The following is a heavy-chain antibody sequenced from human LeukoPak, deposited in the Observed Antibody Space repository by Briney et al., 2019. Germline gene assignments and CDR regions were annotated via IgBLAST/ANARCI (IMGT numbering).Heavy chain of an antibody. D-gene: IGHD6-6*01. CDR1: GFTFSSYA. J-gene: IGHJ3*02. Sequence: SGGSLRLSCAASGFTFSSYAMSWVRQAPGKGLEWVSAISGSGGSTYYADSVKGRFTISRDNSKNTLYLQMNSLRAEDTAVYYCAKSDRVSSSAAPYAFDIWGQGTMVTVSS. CDR2: ISGSGGST. CDR3: AKSDRVSSSAAPYAFDI. V-gene: IGHV3-23*01.